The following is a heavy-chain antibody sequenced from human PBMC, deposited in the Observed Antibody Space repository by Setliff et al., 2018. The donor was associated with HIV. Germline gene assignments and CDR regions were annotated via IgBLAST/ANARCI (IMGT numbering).Heavy chain of an antibody. D-gene: IGHD2-15*01. V-gene: IGHV4-39*01. J-gene: IGHJ4*02. CDR1: GGSIRSSSSY. Sequence: KTSETLSLTCTVSGGSIRSSSSYWGWIRQPPGKGLEWIGISYYSGSTYYKPSLKSRVTISVDTSKNQFSLKLNSVTAAYTAMYYCARVVDADYLDYWGQGTPVTVSS. CDR2: SYYSGST. CDR3: ARVVDADYLDY.